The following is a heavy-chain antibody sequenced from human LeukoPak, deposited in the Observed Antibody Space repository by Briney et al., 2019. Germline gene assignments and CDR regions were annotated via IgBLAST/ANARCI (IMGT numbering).Heavy chain of an antibody. J-gene: IGHJ4*02. D-gene: IGHD6-19*01. V-gene: IGHV1-18*01. CDR2: ISVYNGNT. CDR3: ARDGAQWLVCFDY. CDR1: GYTFTSYG. Sequence: ASVKVSCKASGYTFTSYGISWVRQAPGQGLEWMGWISVYNGNTNYAQKPQGRVTMTTNTSTSTAYMELRSLRSDDTAVYYCARDGAQWLVCFDYWREGTLVTVSS.